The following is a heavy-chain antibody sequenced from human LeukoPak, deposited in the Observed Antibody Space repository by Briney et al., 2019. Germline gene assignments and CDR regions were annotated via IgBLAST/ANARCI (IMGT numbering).Heavy chain of an antibody. D-gene: IGHD5-18*01. Sequence: PSETLSLTCTVSGGSISSNSNYWGWIPQPQGQGREWIGSNYYSDRTYYNPAYKSRITISVNTTNNQFPLKQSPRAAADAAFYFCARRDTASSDYWGQGTLVTVSS. CDR1: GGSISSNSNY. J-gene: IGHJ4*02. CDR2: NYYSDRT. CDR3: ARRDTASSDY. V-gene: IGHV4-39*01.